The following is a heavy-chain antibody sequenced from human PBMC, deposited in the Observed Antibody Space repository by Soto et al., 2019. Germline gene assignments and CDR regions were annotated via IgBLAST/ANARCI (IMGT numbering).Heavy chain of an antibody. J-gene: IGHJ4*02. CDR2: ISSNGGST. V-gene: IGHV3-64D*06. D-gene: IGHD1-26*01. CDR1: GFTFSSYA. Sequence: PGGSLRLSCSASGFTFSSYAMHWVRQAPGKGLEYVSAISSNGGSTYYADSVKGRFTISRDNSKNTLYLQMSSLRAEDTAVYYCVKSPRIVGATTSAYFDYWGQGTLVTVSS. CDR3: VKSPRIVGATTSAYFDY.